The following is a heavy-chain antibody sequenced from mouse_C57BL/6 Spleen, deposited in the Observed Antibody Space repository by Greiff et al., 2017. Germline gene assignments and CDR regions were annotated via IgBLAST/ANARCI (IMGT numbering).Heavy chain of an antibody. Sequence: EVKLMESGGGLVKPGGSLKLSCAASGFTFSSYAMSWVRQTPEKRLEWVATISDGGSYTYYPDNVKGRFTISRDNAKNNLYLQMSHLKSEDTAMYDCAREREGSNDHWYVDVWGTGTTVTVSS. CDR2: ISDGGSYT. J-gene: IGHJ1*03. D-gene: IGHD2-12*01. CDR1: GFTFSSYA. CDR3: AREREGSNDHWYVDV. V-gene: IGHV5-4*01.